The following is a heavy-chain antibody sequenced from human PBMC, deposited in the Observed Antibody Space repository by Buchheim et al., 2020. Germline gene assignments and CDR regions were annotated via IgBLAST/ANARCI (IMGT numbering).Heavy chain of an antibody. CDR2: IWYDRSNK. V-gene: IGHV3-33*01. J-gene: IGHJ4*02. CDR1: GFTFSSYG. Sequence: QVQLVESGGGVVQPGRSLRLSCAASGFTFSSYGMHWVRQAPGKGLEWVAVIWYDRSNKYYADSVKGRFTISRDNYKNTLYLQMNSLRAEDTAVYYCARDVYCSSTSCYILGPLGALDQWGQGTL. D-gene: IGHD2-2*02. CDR3: ARDVYCSSTSCYILGPLGALDQ.